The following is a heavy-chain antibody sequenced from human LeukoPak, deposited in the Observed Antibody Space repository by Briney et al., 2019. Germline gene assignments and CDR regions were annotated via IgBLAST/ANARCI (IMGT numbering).Heavy chain of an antibody. CDR2: IIPILGIA. V-gene: IGHV1-69*04. CDR3: AREWGTYYYDSIPGSRVNWFDP. J-gene: IGHJ5*02. D-gene: IGHD3-22*01. CDR1: GGTFSSYA. Sequence: SVKVSCKASGGTFSSYAISWVRQAPGQGLEWMGRIIPILGIANYAQKFQGRVMITADKSTSTAYMELSSLSSEDTAVYYCAREWGTYYYDSIPGSRVNWFDPWGQGTLVTVSS.